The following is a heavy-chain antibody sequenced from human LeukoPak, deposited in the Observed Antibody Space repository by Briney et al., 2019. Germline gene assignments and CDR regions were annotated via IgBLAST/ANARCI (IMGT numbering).Heavy chain of an antibody. CDR3: AREVYSSSRPADAFDI. CDR1: GGSISSYY. J-gene: IGHJ3*02. CDR2: IYYSGST. V-gene: IGHV4-59*01. Sequence: SETLSLTCTVAGGSISSYYWSWIRQPPGKGLEWIGYIYYSGSTNYNPSLKSRVTISVDTSKNQFSLKLSSVTAADTAVYYCAREVYSSSRPADAFDIWGQGTVVTVSS. D-gene: IGHD6-13*01.